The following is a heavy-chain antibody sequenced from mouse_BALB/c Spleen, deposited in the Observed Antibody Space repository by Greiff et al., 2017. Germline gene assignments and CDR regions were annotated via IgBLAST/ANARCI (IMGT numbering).Heavy chain of an antibody. CDR1: GFAFSSYD. CDR3: AREGGWLLRDAMDY. CDR2: ISSGGST. D-gene: IGHD2-3*01. Sequence: EGMLVESGGGLVKPGGSLKLSCAASGFAFSSYDMSWVRQTPEKRLEWVAYISSGGSTYYPDSVKGRFTISRDNARNILYLQMSSLRSEDTAMYYCAREGGWLLRDAMDYWGQGTSVTVSS. J-gene: IGHJ4*01. V-gene: IGHV5-6-5*01.